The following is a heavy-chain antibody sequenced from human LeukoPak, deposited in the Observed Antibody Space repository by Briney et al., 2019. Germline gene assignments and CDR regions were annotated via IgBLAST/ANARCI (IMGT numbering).Heavy chain of an antibody. Sequence: PGGSLRLSCAASGFTFSTYWMSWARQAPGKGLEWEANIKQDESEKYYMDSVKGRFTISRDNAKNSLSLQMSSLRADDTAVYYCARVGRDSKYGYFDFWGQGTLVTVSS. D-gene: IGHD4-11*01. CDR3: ARVGRDSKYGYFDF. CDR1: GFTFSTYW. CDR2: IKQDESEK. J-gene: IGHJ4*02. V-gene: IGHV3-7*01.